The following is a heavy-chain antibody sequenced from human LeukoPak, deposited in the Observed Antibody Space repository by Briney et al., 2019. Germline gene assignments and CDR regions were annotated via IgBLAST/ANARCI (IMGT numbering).Heavy chain of an antibody. V-gene: IGHV4-30-2*01. CDR1: GGSISCGGYS. CDR2: IYHSGST. D-gene: IGHD5-18*01. Sequence: PSQTLSLTCAVSGGSISCGGYSWSWIRQPPGKGLEWIGYIYHSGSTYYNPSLKSRVTISVDRSKNQFSLKLSSVTAADTAVYYCAATGGYSYGDRFDYWGQGTLVTVSS. J-gene: IGHJ4*02. CDR3: AATGGYSYGDRFDY.